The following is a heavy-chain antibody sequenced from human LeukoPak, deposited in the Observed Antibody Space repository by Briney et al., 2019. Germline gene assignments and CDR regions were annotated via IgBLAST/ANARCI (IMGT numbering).Heavy chain of an antibody. D-gene: IGHD3-3*01. CDR1: GGTFSSYA. CDR2: IIPIFGTA. Sequence: SVKVSCKASGGTFSSYAISWVRQAPGQGLEWMGGIIPIFGTANYAQKFQGRVTITRNTSISTAYMELSSLRSEDTAVYYCARVNRWYYDFWSGYSTGDAFDIWGQGTMVTVSS. V-gene: IGHV1-69*05. J-gene: IGHJ3*02. CDR3: ARVNRWYYDFWSGYSTGDAFDI.